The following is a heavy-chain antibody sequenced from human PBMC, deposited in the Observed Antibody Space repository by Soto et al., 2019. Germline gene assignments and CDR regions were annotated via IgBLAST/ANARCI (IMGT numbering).Heavy chain of an antibody. CDR3: ARARSPTNYYFES. CDR2: IGSSDNVI. J-gene: IGHJ5*01. Sequence: PGGSLRLSCAASGFPFSGHYMSLIRQSPGKGLEWLSYIGSSDNVIYYADSVKGRFTMSRDNAKNSLYMQMNSLRAEDTAMYYCARARSPTNYYFESWGRGTLVTVXS. V-gene: IGHV3-11*01. CDR1: GFPFSGHY. D-gene: IGHD1-26*01.